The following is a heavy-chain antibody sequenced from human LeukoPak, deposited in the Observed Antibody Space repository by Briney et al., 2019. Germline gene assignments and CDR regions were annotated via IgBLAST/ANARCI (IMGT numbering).Heavy chain of an antibody. CDR2: ISSTSRYI. D-gene: IGHD6-19*01. CDR3: ARDYSSGWYRVQDHYYMDV. Sequence: GGSLRLSCAASGFTFSTYTMNWVRQAPWKGLEWVSSISSTSRYIYYADSVKGRFTVSRDNAKNSLYVQMNSLRVEDTAVYYCARDYSSGWYRVQDHYYMDVWGKGTTVTVSS. CDR1: GFTFSTYT. V-gene: IGHV3-21*01. J-gene: IGHJ6*03.